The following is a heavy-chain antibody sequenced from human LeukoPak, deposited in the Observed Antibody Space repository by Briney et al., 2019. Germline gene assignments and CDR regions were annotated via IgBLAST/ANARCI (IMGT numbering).Heavy chain of an antibody. CDR1: GGSISSSSYY. J-gene: IGHJ3*02. V-gene: IGHV4-39*01. Sequence: SETLSLTCTVSGGSISSSSYYWGWIRQAPGKGLEWIGSIYYSGSTYYNPSLKSRVTISVDTSRKQFSLKLSSVTAADTAVYYCARQSSDCSGGSCYLDAFDIWGQGTMVTVSS. D-gene: IGHD2-15*01. CDR2: IYYSGST. CDR3: ARQSSDCSGGSCYLDAFDI.